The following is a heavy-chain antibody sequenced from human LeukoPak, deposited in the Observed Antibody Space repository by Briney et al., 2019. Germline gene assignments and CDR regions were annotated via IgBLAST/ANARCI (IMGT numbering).Heavy chain of an antibody. V-gene: IGHV1-8*01. D-gene: IGHD5-18*01. CDR3: ARGRDDTAMVGAFDY. Sequence: GASVKVSCKASGYTFTSYDINWVRQATGQGLERMGWMNPNSGNTGYAQKFQGRVTMTRNTSISTAYMELSSLRSEDTAVYYCARGRDDTAMVGAFDYWGQGTLVTVSS. CDR2: MNPNSGNT. CDR1: GYTFTSYD. J-gene: IGHJ4*02.